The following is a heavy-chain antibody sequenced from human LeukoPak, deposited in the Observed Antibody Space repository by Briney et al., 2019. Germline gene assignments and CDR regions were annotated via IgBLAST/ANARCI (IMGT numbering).Heavy chain of an antibody. CDR2: ISYDGSNK. Sequence: GGSLRLSCAASGFTFSSYAKHWVRQAPGKGLEWVAVISYDGSNKYYADSVKGRFTISRDNSKNTLYLQMNSLRAEDTAVYYCARERSSWARFFDYWGQGTLVTVSP. CDR1: GFTFSSYA. J-gene: IGHJ4*02. V-gene: IGHV3-30-3*01. CDR3: ARERSSWARFFDY. D-gene: IGHD6-13*01.